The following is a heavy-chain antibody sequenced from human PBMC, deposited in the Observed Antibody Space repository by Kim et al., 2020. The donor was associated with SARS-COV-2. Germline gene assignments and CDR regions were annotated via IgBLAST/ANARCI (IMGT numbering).Heavy chain of an antibody. D-gene: IGHD3-3*01. CDR3: ARAFGEWLLHPFDY. Sequence: AGAVKSRITINPETSKNQFSLQLNSGTPEDTAVYYCARAFGEWLLHPFDYWGQGTLVTVSS. V-gene: IGHV6-1*01. J-gene: IGHJ4*02.